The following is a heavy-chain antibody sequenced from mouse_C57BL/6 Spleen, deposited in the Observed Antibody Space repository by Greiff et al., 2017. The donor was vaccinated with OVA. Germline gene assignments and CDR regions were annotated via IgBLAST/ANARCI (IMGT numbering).Heavy chain of an antibody. Sequence: QVQLQQSGAELVKPGASVKISCKASGYAFSSYWMNWVKQRPGKGLEWIGQIYPGDGDTNYNGKFKGKATLTAAKSSSTAYMQLSSLTSEDSAVYFGARRVYGSSSYYFDYWGQGTTLTVSS. CDR2: IYPGDGDT. J-gene: IGHJ2*01. D-gene: IGHD1-1*01. CDR3: ARRVYGSSSYYFDY. CDR1: GYAFSSYW. V-gene: IGHV1-80*01.